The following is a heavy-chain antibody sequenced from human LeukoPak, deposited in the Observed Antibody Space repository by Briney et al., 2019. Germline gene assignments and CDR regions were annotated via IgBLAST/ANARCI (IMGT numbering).Heavy chain of an antibody. D-gene: IGHD1-26*01. J-gene: IGHJ4*02. Sequence: GESLKISCKGSGYILTSYWIAWVRQMPGKGLECMGIIYPGDSDTRYSPSFQGQVTISADKSISTAYLQWSSLKASDTAMYYCARRSGSYQGDYNFDYWGQGTLVTVSS. V-gene: IGHV5-51*01. CDR2: IYPGDSDT. CDR3: ARRSGSYQGDYNFDY. CDR1: GYILTSYW.